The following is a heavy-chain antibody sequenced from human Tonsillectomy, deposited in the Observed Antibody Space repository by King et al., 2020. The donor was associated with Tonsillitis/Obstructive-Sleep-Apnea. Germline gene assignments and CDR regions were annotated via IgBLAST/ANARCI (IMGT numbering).Heavy chain of an antibody. D-gene: IGHD3-16*02. CDR3: ARGISLIRGYNWFDP. V-gene: IGHV4-34*01. J-gene: IGHJ5*02. Sequence: VQLPQWGAGLLKPSETLSLPCAVSGGSFSGYYWSWIRQPPGKGLEWIGEINHSGSTNYNPSLQSRVTISVDTSKNQFSLKLSSVTAADTAVYYCARGISLIRGYNWFDPWGQGTLVTVSS. CDR1: GGSFSGYY. CDR2: INHSGST.